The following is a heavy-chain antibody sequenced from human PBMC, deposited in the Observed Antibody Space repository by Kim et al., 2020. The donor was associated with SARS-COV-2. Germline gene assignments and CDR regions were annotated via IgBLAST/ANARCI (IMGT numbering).Heavy chain of an antibody. J-gene: IGHJ4*02. V-gene: IGHV5-51*01. Sequence: GESLKISCKGSGYSFTSYWIGWVRQMPGKGLEWMGIIYPGDSDTRYSPSFQGQVTISADKSISTAYLQWSSLKASDTAMYYCARLPYVDIVATNNYFDYWGQGTLVTVSS. CDR1: GYSFTSYW. CDR3: ARLPYVDIVATNNYFDY. CDR2: IYPGDSDT. D-gene: IGHD5-12*01.